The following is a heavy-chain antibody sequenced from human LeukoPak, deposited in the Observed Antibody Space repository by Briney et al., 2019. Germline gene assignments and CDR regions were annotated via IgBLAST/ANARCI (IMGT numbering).Heavy chain of an antibody. CDR3: VKGPRPDITVAHTVEN. Sequence: GGSLRLSCAASGFTFSSFDMHWVRQPTGQGLEWVSTIGTASDTYYPGSVEGRFTISRDNSKNSLYLQMNTVRAEDTAVYYCVKGPRPDITVAHTVENWGQGTLVTVSS. V-gene: IGHV3-13*01. J-gene: IGHJ4*02. CDR2: IGTASDT. D-gene: IGHD6-19*01. CDR1: GFTFSSFD.